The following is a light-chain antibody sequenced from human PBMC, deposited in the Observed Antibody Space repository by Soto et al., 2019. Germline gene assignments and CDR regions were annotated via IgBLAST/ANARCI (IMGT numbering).Light chain of an antibody. V-gene: IGLV1-44*01. CDR3: EAWDETLDGLYV. CDR1: YSNVGSNT. J-gene: IGLJ1*01. Sequence: SVLTQPPSASGTPGQRVVMSCSGSYSNVGSNTVNWYQQLPGTAPQLVIYSNSHRSSGVPDRFSASKSGTSASLAISGLTSEDEADYYCEAWDETLDGLYVFGTGTKVTVL. CDR2: SNS.